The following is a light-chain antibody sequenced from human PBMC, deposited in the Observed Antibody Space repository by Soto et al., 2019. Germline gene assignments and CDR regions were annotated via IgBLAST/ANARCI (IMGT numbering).Light chain of an antibody. V-gene: IGKV1-5*03. CDR3: PQYNNYWT. CDR1: QIISNW. J-gene: IGKJ1*01. CDR2: KAS. Sequence: DIQMTQSPSTLSASVGDRVTITCRASQIISNWLAWYQQKPGKAPKLLIYKASSLESGVPSRFSGSGSGTEFTITINSLQHDDFATYYCPQYNNYWTFGQGTKVEIK.